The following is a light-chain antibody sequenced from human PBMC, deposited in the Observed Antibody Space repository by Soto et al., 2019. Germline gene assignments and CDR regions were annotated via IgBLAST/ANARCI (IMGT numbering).Light chain of an antibody. CDR1: QSVSSF. J-gene: IGKJ1*01. CDR3: QQRSNWPRT. V-gene: IGKV3-11*01. CDR2: GAS. Sequence: EIVLTQSPATLSLSPGERATLSCRASQSVSSFLAWYQQKPGQAPGLLIYGASNRATGIPDRFSGSGSGTDFTLTISSLEPEDFAVYYCQQRSNWPRTFGQGTKVDI.